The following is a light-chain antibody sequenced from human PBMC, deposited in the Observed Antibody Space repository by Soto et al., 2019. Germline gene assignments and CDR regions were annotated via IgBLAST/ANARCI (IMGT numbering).Light chain of an antibody. V-gene: IGKV1-39*01. CDR3: QQIFHSPQT. J-gene: IGKJ1*01. Sequence: DIQMTQSPSSLSASVGEEVTITCRASQTIMTYLNWYQLKPGKPPRLLIYAASSLQSGVPSRFSGSGSGTDFPLHIRSLPPEDFSTYSLQQIFHSPQTVGQGTKVDIK. CDR1: QTIMTY. CDR2: AAS.